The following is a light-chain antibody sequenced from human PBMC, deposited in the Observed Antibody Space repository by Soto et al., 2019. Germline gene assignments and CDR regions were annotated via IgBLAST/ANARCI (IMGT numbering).Light chain of an antibody. CDR3: MQALHTPS. CDR1: QSLLHSNGYNY. Sequence: DIVMTQSPLSLPVTPGEPASISCRSSQSLLHSNGYNYLDWYLQKPGQSPQLLIYLGSNRASGXXXXXXXXXXXXXXXXXXSRVEAEDVGVYYCMQALHTPSFGQGTKLEIK. J-gene: IGKJ2*01. CDR2: LGS. V-gene: IGKV2-28*01.